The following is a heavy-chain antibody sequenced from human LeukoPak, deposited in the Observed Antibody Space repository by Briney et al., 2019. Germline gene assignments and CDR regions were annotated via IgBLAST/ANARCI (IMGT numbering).Heavy chain of an antibody. CDR2: INHSGST. V-gene: IGHV4-34*01. CDR3: ARHTAGVAAALGGMDV. D-gene: IGHD6-13*01. Sequence: SETLSLTCAVYGGSFSEYYWSWIRQPPGKGLEWIGEINHSGSTNYNPSLKSRVTISVDTSKNQFSLKLSSVTAADTAVYYCARHTAGVAAALGGMDVWGQGTTVTVSS. J-gene: IGHJ6*02. CDR1: GGSFSEYY.